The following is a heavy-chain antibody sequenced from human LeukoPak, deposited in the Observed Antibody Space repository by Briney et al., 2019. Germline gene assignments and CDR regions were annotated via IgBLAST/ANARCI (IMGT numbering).Heavy chain of an antibody. CDR3: ARDRREMATPTGFDY. CDR1: GGSISSSIYY. CDR2: IYYSGST. V-gene: IGHV4-39*07. J-gene: IGHJ4*02. D-gene: IGHD5-24*01. Sequence: PSETLSLTCTVSGGSISSSIYYWGWIRQPPGKGLEWIGSIYYSGSTYYNPSLKSRVTISVDTSKNQFSLKLSSVTAADTAVYYCARDRREMATPTGFDYWGQGTLVTVSS.